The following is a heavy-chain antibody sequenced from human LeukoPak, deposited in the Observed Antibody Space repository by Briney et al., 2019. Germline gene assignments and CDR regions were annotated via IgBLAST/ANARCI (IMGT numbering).Heavy chain of an antibody. D-gene: IGHD3-22*01. V-gene: IGHV4-59*01. CDR1: GGSISNYY. CDR2: IYYSGST. CDR3: ARSAIDSSDFYYFDY. Sequence: SETLSLTCTVSGGSISNYYWSWIQQPPGKGLEWIGYIYYSGSTNYNPSLKSRVTILVDTSKNQFSLKLSSVTAADTAVYYCARSAIDSSDFYYFDYWGQGTLVTVSS. J-gene: IGHJ4*02.